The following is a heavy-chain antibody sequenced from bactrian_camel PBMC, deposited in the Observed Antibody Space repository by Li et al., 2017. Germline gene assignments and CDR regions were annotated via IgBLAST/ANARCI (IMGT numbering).Heavy chain of an antibody. Sequence: VQLVESGGGSVQAGGSLRLSCVVSGYTYSSACMGWFRQAPGKEREGVAAIYTGGGIAHYADSVKGRFAISQDNAKNTLYLQMNSLKPEDTATYFCAADDCPAAYCNGGFCEGAGEGFGSRGQGTQVTVS. D-gene: IGHD2*01. J-gene: IGHJ4*01. CDR2: IYTGGGIA. CDR1: GYTYSSAC. V-gene: IGHV3S1*01.